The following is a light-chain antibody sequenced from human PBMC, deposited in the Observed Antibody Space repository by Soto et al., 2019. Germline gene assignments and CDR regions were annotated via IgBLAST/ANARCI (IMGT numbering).Light chain of an antibody. V-gene: IGKV3-11*01. CDR2: GAS. Sequence: EIVLTQSPATLSLPPGEGATLSCRASQSVSTYLAWYQQKPGQAPRLLIYGASNRATGVAARFSGSGSGTDFTLTISSLEPEDSAVYYCQQRDSWWTFGQGTKVDI. CDR1: QSVSTY. CDR3: QQRDSWWT. J-gene: IGKJ1*01.